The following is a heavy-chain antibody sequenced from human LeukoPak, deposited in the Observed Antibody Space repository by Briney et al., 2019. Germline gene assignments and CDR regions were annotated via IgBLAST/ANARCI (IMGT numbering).Heavy chain of an antibody. CDR1: GFTFGDYA. V-gene: IGHV3-7*01. CDR3: ARDLDTYVVLTAYDTFDI. CDR2: IKPSGSEK. J-gene: IGHJ3*02. D-gene: IGHD2-21*02. Sequence: SGGSLRLSCSASGFTFGDYAMTWVRQAPEKGLEWVANIKPSGSEKHYADSVEGRFTISRDNAKNSLYLQMNSLRAEDTAVYYCARDLDTYVVLTAYDTFDIWGQGTMVTVSS.